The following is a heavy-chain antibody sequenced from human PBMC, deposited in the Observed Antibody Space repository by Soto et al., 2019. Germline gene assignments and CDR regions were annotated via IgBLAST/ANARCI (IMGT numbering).Heavy chain of an antibody. CDR1: GFTFSTYA. CDR3: AKDKGYSSGDVFDI. D-gene: IGHD5-18*01. CDR2: ISGSA. Sequence: GGSLRLSCAASGFTFSTYAMSWVRQAPGKGLEWVSGISGSAYYADAVKGRFTISRDNSKNTLYLQMNSLRAEDTAMYYCAKDKGYSSGDVFDIWGQGKMVTVSS. V-gene: IGHV3-23*01. J-gene: IGHJ3*02.